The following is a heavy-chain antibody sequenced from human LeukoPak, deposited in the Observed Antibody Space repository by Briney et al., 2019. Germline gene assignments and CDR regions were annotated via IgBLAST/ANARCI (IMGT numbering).Heavy chain of an antibody. CDR3: ARRGDCSGGSCYGTNWFDP. D-gene: IGHD2-15*01. V-gene: IGHV1-2*07. CDR1: GYTFTGYY. Sequence: GASVKVSCKASGYTFTGYYMHWVRQAPGQGLEWMGWINPKSGGTNYAHKFQGRVTITADESTSTVYKELSSLRSEDTALYYCARRGDCSGGSCYGTNWFDPWGQGTLVTVSS. J-gene: IGHJ5*02. CDR2: INPKSGGT.